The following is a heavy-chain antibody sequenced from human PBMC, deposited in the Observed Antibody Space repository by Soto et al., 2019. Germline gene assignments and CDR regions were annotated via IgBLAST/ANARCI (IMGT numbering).Heavy chain of an antibody. D-gene: IGHD5-18*01. CDR2: IYYSGST. V-gene: IGHV4-59*01. J-gene: IGHJ4*02. CDR1: GGSISSYY. Sequence: LSLTCTVSGGSISSYYWSWIRQPPGKGLEWIGYIYYSGSTNYNPSLKSRVTISVDTSKNQFSLKLSSVTAADTAVYYCARAVDTAMVYYFDYWGQGTLVTVSS. CDR3: ARAVDTAMVYYFDY.